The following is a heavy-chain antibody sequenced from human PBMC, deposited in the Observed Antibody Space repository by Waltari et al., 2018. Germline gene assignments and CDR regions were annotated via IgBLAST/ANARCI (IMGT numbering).Heavy chain of an antibody. J-gene: IGHJ4*02. D-gene: IGHD3-10*01. Sequence: EVQLVQSGGGFVYAGGSLRLSCVASGFHYNSAGMGGFRQAPGKGLEWVGPIKSATSGGAADYGAPVKGRFTISRNDSQNTHFLQMNSLKVEDTAVYYCVADISEIGRGEFDYWAQGTLVTVSS. CDR3: VADISEIGRGEFDY. CDR2: IKSATSGGAA. V-gene: IGHV3-15*01. CDR1: GFHYNSAG.